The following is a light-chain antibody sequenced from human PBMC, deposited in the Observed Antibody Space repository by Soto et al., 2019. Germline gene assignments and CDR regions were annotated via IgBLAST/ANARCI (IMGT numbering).Light chain of an antibody. V-gene: IGKV4-1*01. CDR3: QQYSRTPRT. CDR2: WAS. Sequence: DVVMTQSPDSLAVSLGERATINCKSSQSVFYDSNNKNYLAWYQQKSGQPPRLLFHWASFRESGVPDRFSAIGSGTDFTLTISDLQAEDVAVYSCQQYSRTPRTFGQGTKVEIK. J-gene: IGKJ1*01. CDR1: QSVFYDSNNKNY.